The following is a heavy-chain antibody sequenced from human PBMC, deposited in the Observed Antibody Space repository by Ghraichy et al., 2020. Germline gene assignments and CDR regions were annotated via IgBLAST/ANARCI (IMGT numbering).Heavy chain of an antibody. Sequence: QTLSLTCVVSGDSISSSSYHWAWIRQSPGKGLEWIGSIQYRGSTFYDTSLQSRLTISVDTSKNQISLRLRSVTAADTAVYYCARHSRVPPHYHYYGMDVWGPGTRVTVS. V-gene: IGHV4-39*01. J-gene: IGHJ6*02. CDR3: ARHSRVPPHYHYYGMDV. D-gene: IGHD3-16*01. CDR2: IQYRGST. CDR1: GDSISSSSYH.